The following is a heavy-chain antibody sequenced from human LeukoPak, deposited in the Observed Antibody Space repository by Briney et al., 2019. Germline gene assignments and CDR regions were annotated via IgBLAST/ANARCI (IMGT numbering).Heavy chain of an antibody. CDR3: ARGPPDFGY. CDR2: VNPNSGNT. CDR1: GYTFTSYD. Sequence: GASVKVSCKASGYTFTSYDIHWVRQATGQGLEWMGWVNPNSGNTGYAQKFQGRVTMTRDTSISTAYMELSSLRSEDSGVYYCARGPPDFGYWGQGTLVTVSS. J-gene: IGHJ4*02. V-gene: IGHV1-8*01.